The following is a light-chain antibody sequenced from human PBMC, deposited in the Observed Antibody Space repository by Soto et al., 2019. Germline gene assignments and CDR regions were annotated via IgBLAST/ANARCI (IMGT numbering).Light chain of an antibody. Sequence: DIQLTQSPSFLSASVGDRVTITCRASQGISSYLAWYQKKPGKAPQLLIYAAASLQSGVPSRFSGSGSGTEFTLTISSLQPEDFATYYCQQLNSYPLTFGGGTKVEIK. CDR1: QGISSY. CDR3: QQLNSYPLT. CDR2: AAA. J-gene: IGKJ4*01. V-gene: IGKV1-9*01.